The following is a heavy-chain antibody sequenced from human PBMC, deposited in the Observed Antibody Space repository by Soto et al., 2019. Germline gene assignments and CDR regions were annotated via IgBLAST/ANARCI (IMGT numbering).Heavy chain of an antibody. CDR1: GGTFSSYT. Sequence: SVKVSCKASGGTFSSYTISWVRQAPGQGLEWMGRIIPILGIANYAQKFQGRVTITADKSTSTAYMELSSLRSEDTAVYYCARGYCSGGSCDYAIDYWGQGTLVTVSS. V-gene: IGHV1-69*02. J-gene: IGHJ4*02. CDR2: IIPILGIA. D-gene: IGHD2-15*01. CDR3: ARGYCSGGSCDYAIDY.